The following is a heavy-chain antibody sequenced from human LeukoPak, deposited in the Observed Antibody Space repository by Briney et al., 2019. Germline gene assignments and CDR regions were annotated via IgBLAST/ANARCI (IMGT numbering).Heavy chain of an antibody. D-gene: IGHD6-25*01. Sequence: SETLSLTCTVSGGSISSSSYYWGWIRQPPGKGLEWIGSIYYSGSTYYNPSLKSRVTISVDTSKNQFSLKLSSVTAADTAVYYCARTKGSGKRGYWYFDLWGRGTLVTVSS. CDR1: GGSISSSSYY. J-gene: IGHJ2*01. CDR3: ARTKGSGKRGYWYFDL. V-gene: IGHV4-39*07. CDR2: IYYSGST.